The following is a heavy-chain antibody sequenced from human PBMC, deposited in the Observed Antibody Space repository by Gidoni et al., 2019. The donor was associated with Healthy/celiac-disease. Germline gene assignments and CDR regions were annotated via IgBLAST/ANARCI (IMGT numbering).Heavy chain of an antibody. CDR3: AKRMIAAAGRGYYGMDV. J-gene: IGHJ6*02. D-gene: IGHD6-13*01. Sequence: EVQLLASGGGLVQPGGSLRLSCAASGFTFSSYAMGWVRQAPGKGLEWVSAISGSGGSTYYADSVKGRFTISRDNSKNTLYLQMNSLRAEDTAVYYCAKRMIAAAGRGYYGMDVWGQGTTVTVSS. CDR2: ISGSGGST. CDR1: GFTFSSYA. V-gene: IGHV3-23*01.